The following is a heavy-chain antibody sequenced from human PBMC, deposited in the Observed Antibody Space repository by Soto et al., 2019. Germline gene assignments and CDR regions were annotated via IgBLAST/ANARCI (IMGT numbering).Heavy chain of an antibody. CDR3: ARDLRGYSYGSYGMDV. J-gene: IGHJ6*02. V-gene: IGHV3-33*01. CDR2: IWYDGSNK. Sequence: QVQLVESGGGVVQPGRSLRLSCAASGFTFSSYGMHWVRQAPGKGLEWVAVIWYDGSNKYYADSVKGRFTISRDNSKNTLYLQMNSLRAEDTAVYYCARDLRGYSYGSYGMDVWGQGTTVTVSS. D-gene: IGHD5-18*01. CDR1: GFTFSSYG.